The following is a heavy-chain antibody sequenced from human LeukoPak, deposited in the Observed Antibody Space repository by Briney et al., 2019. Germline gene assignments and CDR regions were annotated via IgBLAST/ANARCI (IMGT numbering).Heavy chain of an antibody. Sequence: GASVKVSFKASGYTFTGYYMHWVRQAPGQGLEWMGWINPNSGGTNYAQKFQGRVTMTRDTSISTAYMELSRLRSDDTAVYYCARASIDYGDYIYAYYFDYWGRGTLVTVSS. D-gene: IGHD4-17*01. V-gene: IGHV1-2*02. CDR1: GYTFTGYY. CDR2: INPNSGGT. CDR3: ARASIDYGDYIYAYYFDY. J-gene: IGHJ4*02.